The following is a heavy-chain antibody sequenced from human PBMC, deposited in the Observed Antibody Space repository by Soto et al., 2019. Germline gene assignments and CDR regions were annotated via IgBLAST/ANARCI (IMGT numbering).Heavy chain of an antibody. CDR2: IYYSGST. V-gene: IGHV4-31*03. Sequence: PSETLSLTCTVSGGSISSGGYYWSWIRQHPGKGLEWIGYIYYSGSTYYNPSLKSRVTISVDTSKNQFSLKLSSVTAADTAVYYCARGGTMVRGVINGMDVWGQGTTVTVSS. CDR1: GGSISSGGYY. D-gene: IGHD3-10*01. J-gene: IGHJ6*02. CDR3: ARGGTMVRGVINGMDV.